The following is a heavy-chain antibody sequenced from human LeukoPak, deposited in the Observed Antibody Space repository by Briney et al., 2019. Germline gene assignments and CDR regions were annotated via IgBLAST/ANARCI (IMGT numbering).Heavy chain of an antibody. V-gene: IGHV1-18*01. D-gene: IGHD3-10*01. Sequence: GASVKVSCKASGYTFTSYGISWVRQAPGQGLEWMGWISAYNGNTNYAQKLQGRVTMTTDTSTSTAYMELRSLRSDDTAVYYCVGSPYYGSGSPNIDYWGQGTLVTVSS. CDR3: VGSPYYGSGSPNIDY. J-gene: IGHJ4*02. CDR2: ISAYNGNT. CDR1: GYTFTSYG.